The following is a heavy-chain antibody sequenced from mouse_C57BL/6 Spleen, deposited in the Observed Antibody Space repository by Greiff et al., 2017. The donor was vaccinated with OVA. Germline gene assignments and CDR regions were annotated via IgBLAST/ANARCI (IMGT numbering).Heavy chain of an antibody. CDR3: ARPYDGYYGWFAY. J-gene: IGHJ2*01. V-gene: IGHV1-18*01. Sequence: VQLQQSGPELVKPGASVKIPCKASGYTFTDYNMDWVKQSHGKSLEWIGDINPNNGGTIYNQKFKGKATLTVDKSSSTAYMELRSLTSEDTAVYYCARPYDGYYGWFAYWGQGTTLTVSS. CDR1: GYTFTDYN. D-gene: IGHD2-3*01. CDR2: INPNNGGT.